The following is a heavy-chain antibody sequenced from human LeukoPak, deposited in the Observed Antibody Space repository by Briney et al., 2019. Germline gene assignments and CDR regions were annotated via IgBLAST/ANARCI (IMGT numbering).Heavy chain of an antibody. CDR1: GGSISSSSHY. Sequence: SETLSLTCTVSGGSISSSSHYWGWIRQPPGKGLEWIGSIYYSGSSYYSPSLKSRVTLSVDTSKNQFSLKLSSVTAADTAVYYCASGGANGDSSDYWGQGTLVTVSS. V-gene: IGHV4-39*01. CDR2: IYYSGSS. CDR3: ASGGANGDSSDY. D-gene: IGHD7-27*01. J-gene: IGHJ4*02.